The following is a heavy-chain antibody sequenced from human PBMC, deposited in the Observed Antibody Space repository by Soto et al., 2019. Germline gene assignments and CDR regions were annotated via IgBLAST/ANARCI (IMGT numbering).Heavy chain of an antibody. J-gene: IGHJ4*02. CDR1: GFTFGAYE. V-gene: IGHV3-48*03. CDR3: ARNALRYFDWFFEY. CDR2: ISSSGYTI. D-gene: IGHD3-9*01. Sequence: GGSLRLSCAASGFTFGAYEMDWVRQAPGKGLEWVSYISSSGYTIYYADSVKGRFTISRDNATNSLYLQMNNLRAEDTAVYYCARNALRYFDWFFEYWGQGALVTVSS.